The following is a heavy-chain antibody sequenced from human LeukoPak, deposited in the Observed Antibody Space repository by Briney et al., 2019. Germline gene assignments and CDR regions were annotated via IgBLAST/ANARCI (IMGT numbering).Heavy chain of an antibody. J-gene: IGHJ6*02. CDR2: ISGSGGST. Sequence: GGSLRLSCAASGFTFSSYAMSWDRQAPGKGLEWVSAISGSGGSTYYADSVKGRFTISRDNSKNTLYLQMNSLRAEDTAVYYCAKDCCSISSGWYSRLPYYYYYYGMDVWGQGTTVTVSS. CDR1: GFTFSSYA. V-gene: IGHV3-23*01. CDR3: AKDCCSISSGWYSRLPYYYYYYGMDV. D-gene: IGHD6-19*01.